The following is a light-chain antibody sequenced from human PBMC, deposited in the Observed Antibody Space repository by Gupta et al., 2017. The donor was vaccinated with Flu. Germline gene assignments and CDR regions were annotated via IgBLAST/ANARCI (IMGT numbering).Light chain of an antibody. CDR3: QQYNSYPLT. Sequence: PSTLSASVGDRVTITCRASQSFSTWLAWYQQKPGKAPKLLIYKASNLESGVPSRFSGSGSGTEFTLTISSLQPDDFATYYCQQYNSYPLTFGRGTKVEIK. J-gene: IGKJ4*01. CDR1: QSFSTW. V-gene: IGKV1-5*03. CDR2: KAS.